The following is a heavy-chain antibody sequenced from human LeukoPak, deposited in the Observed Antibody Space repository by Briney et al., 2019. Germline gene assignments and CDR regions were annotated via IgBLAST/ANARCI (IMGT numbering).Heavy chain of an antibody. J-gene: IGHJ4*02. D-gene: IGHD2-15*01. CDR3: ARGGYCSGGSCLVY. V-gene: IGHV1-18*04. CDR1: GYTVTSYG. Sequence: ASGKVSCKAAGYTVTSYGISWVREAPGQGLEWMGWISAYNGNTNYAQKLQGRVTMTTDTSTSTAYMDLRSLRSDDTAVYYCARGGYCSGGSCLVYWGQGTLVTVSS. CDR2: ISAYNGNT.